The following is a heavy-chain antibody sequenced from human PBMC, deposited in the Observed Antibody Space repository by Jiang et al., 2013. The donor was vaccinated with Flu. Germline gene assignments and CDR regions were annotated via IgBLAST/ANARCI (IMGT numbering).Heavy chain of an antibody. CDR3: ARVGVLRYFVSPLGGMDV. CDR2: IYYSGST. J-gene: IGHJ6*02. V-gene: IGHV4-59*01. D-gene: IGHD3-9*01. Sequence: GSGLVKPSETLSLTCTVSGGSISSYYWSWIRQPPGKGLEWIGYIYYSGSTNYNPSLKSRVTISVDTSKNQFSLKLSSVTAADTAVYYCARVGVLRYFVSPLGGMDVWGQGTTVTVSS. CDR1: GGSISSYY.